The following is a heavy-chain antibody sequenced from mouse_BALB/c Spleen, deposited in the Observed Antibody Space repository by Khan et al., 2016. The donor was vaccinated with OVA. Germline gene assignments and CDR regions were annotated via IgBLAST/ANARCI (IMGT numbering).Heavy chain of an antibody. V-gene: IGHV14-3*02. D-gene: IGHD2-1*01. J-gene: IGHJ3*01. Sequence: EVQLVESGAELVKPGASVKLSCTASDFNIKDTYIHWVKERPEQGPEWIGRIDTANGDTKYDPKFQGKATITADTSSNTAYLQLSSLTSEDTAVYYCATLYGSPFTYWGQGTLVTVSA. CDR3: ATLYGSPFTY. CDR1: DFNIKDTY. CDR2: IDTANGDT.